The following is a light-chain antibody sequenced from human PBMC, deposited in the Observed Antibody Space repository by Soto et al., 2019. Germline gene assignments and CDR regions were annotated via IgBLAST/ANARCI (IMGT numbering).Light chain of an antibody. Sequence: QSVLTQPPSASGTPGQRVTISCSGSSSNIGSNTVNWYQQLPGTAPKLLIYTTNQRPSGVPDRFSGSKSGTSASLAISGLQPEDEADYYCAAWNDSLNGVVFGGGTKLTVL. CDR1: SSNIGSNT. V-gene: IGLV1-44*01. J-gene: IGLJ3*02. CDR3: AAWNDSLNGVV. CDR2: TTN.